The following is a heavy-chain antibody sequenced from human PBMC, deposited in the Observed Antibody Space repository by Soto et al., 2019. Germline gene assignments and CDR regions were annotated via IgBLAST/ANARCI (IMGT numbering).Heavy chain of an antibody. V-gene: IGHV4-39*01. Sequence: SEPLSLSCTVSGGSISSSSYYWGWIRQPPGKGLEWIGSIYYSGSTYYNPSLKSRVTISVDTSKNQFSLKLSSVTAADTAVYYSARLVSLFDFWSGYYSGWFDPWGQGTLVTVSS. CDR1: GGSISSSSYY. D-gene: IGHD3-3*01. CDR2: IYYSGST. CDR3: ARLVSLFDFWSGYYSGWFDP. J-gene: IGHJ5*02.